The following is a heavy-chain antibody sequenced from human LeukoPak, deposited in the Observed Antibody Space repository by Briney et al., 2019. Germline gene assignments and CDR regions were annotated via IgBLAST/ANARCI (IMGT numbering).Heavy chain of an antibody. Sequence: SETLSLTCTVSGGSISSYYWSWIRQPPGKGLEWIGYIYTSGSTNYNPSLKSRVTISVDTSKNQFSLKLSSVTAADTPVYYCARQGGYGDYTNWFDPWGQGTLVIVSS. CDR1: GGSISSYY. CDR3: ARQGGYGDYTNWFDP. V-gene: IGHV4-4*09. D-gene: IGHD4-17*01. J-gene: IGHJ5*02. CDR2: IYTSGST.